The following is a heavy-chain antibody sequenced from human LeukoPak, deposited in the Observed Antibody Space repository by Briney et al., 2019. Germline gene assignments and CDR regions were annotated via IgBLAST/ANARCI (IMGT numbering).Heavy chain of an antibody. CDR2: YHNGRT. Sequence: SETLSLTCNVSGGSFTRDYWSWIRQPPGKGLEWVGYYHNGRTNYNPPLNDRVTISIDTPMAQFSLILNSVTAADAAVYYCARRRDTYGSDPFDFWGRGSLVIVTS. J-gene: IGHJ4*02. CDR3: ARRRDTYGSDPFDF. D-gene: IGHD3-10*01. CDR1: GGSFTRDY. V-gene: IGHV4-59*08.